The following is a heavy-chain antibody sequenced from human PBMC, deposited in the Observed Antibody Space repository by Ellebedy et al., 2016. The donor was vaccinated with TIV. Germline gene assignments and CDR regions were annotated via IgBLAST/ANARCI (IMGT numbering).Heavy chain of an antibody. CDR1: GFTFSNYA. J-gene: IGHJ4*02. V-gene: IGHV3-23*01. CDR3: VKAPTNSGRLDY. Sequence: GESLKISCVASGFTFSNYAMSWVRQAPGKGLDWVSSLSASGGSTYYADSVKGRFTISRDNAKKSLYLQMDSLRAEDTALYYCVKAPTNSGRLDYWGQGTLVTVSS. D-gene: IGHD3-10*01. CDR2: LSASGGST.